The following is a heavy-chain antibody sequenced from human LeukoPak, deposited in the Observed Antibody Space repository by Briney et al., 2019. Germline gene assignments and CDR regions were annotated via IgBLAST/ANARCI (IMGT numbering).Heavy chain of an antibody. CDR2: VGSSGGST. J-gene: IGHJ4*02. CDR1: GFTFSSYA. CDR3: VKARGSDSRAWYFDY. V-gene: IGHV3-64D*06. D-gene: IGHD6-19*01. Sequence: GGSLRLSCSASGFTFSSYAMHWVRQAPGKGLEYVSTVGSSGGSTYYADSVKGRFTISRDNSKNTLYLRMSSLRPEDTAVYYCVKARGSDSRAWYFDYWGQGTLVTVSS.